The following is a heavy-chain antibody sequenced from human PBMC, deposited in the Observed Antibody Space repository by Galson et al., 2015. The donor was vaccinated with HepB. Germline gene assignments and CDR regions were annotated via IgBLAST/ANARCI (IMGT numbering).Heavy chain of an antibody. CDR3: ARKYHGMDV. J-gene: IGHJ6*02. CDR1: GFTFSDHF. Sequence: SLRLSCAASGFTFSDHFMDWVRQAPGKGLEWVGRIRGRAHSYTKEYDASVKGRFTISRDDSKDSLFLQMDSLKAEDTAVYYCARKYHGMDVWGQGTTVTVSS. V-gene: IGHV3-72*01. CDR2: IRGRAHSYTK.